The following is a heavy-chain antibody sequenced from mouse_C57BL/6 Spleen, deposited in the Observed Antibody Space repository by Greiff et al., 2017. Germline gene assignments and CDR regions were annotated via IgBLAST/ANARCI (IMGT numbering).Heavy chain of an antibody. V-gene: IGHV5-17*01. J-gene: IGHJ2*01. CDR1: GFTFSDYG. CDR2: ISSGSSTI. D-gene: IGHD1-1*01. CDR3: AKSTTVVANLDY. Sequence: EVMLVESGGGLVKPGGSLKLSCAASGFTFSDYGMHWVRQAPEKGLEWVAYISSGSSTIYYADKVKGRFTISRDNAKNTLFLQVTSLRSEDTAMYYCAKSTTVVANLDYWGQGTTLTVSS.